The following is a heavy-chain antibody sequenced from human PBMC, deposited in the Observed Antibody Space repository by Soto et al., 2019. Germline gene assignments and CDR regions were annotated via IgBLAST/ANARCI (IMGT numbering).Heavy chain of an antibody. D-gene: IGHD2-2*01. Sequence: QVQLVQSGAEVKKPGSSVKVSCKASGGTFSSYAISWVRQAPGQGLEWMGGIIPIFGTANYAQKFQGRVTITADESTSTAYMELSSPRSEDTAVYYCAREEVVVVPAASHYYYYGMDVWGQGTTVTVSS. V-gene: IGHV1-69*01. CDR3: AREEVVVVPAASHYYYYGMDV. CDR2: IIPIFGTA. CDR1: GGTFSSYA. J-gene: IGHJ6*02.